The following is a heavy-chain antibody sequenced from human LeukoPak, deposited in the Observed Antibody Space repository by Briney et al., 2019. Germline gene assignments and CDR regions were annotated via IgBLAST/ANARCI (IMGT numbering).Heavy chain of an antibody. CDR1: GGSISSYY. CDR2: IYTSGST. CDR3: ARDRDYYDSSGYYSYYYYMDV. V-gene: IGHV4-4*07. Sequence: SETLSLTCTVSGGSISSYYWSWIRQPAGKGLEWIGRIYTSGSTNYNPSLKSRVTIPVDTSKNQFSLKLSSVTAADTAVYYCARDRDYYDSSGYYSYYYYMDVWGKGTTVTVSS. D-gene: IGHD3-22*01. J-gene: IGHJ6*03.